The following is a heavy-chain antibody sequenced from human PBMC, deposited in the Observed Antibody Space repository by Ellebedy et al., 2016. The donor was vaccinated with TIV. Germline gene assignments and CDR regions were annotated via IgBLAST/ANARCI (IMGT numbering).Heavy chain of an antibody. CDR3: AKRYCSSTSCYH. CDR2: ISGSGGST. Sequence: GGSLRLXXAASGFTFSSYAMSWVRQAPGKGLEWVSAISGSGGSTYYADSVKGRFTISRDNSKNTLYLQMNSLRAEDTAVYYCAKRYCSSTSCYHWGQGTLVTVSS. J-gene: IGHJ4*02. D-gene: IGHD2-2*01. CDR1: GFTFSSYA. V-gene: IGHV3-23*01.